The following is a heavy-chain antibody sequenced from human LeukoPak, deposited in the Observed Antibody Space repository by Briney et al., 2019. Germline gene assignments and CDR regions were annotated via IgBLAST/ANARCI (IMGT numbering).Heavy chain of an antibody. J-gene: IGHJ3*02. D-gene: IGHD3-10*01. CDR3: ARGLWYDAFDI. Sequence: ASVKVSCKASGYTFNSYGISWVRQAPGQGLEWMGWSNVYNGNIKHAQKFQGRVTMTTDISTSTAYMELRSLRSDDTAVYYCARGLWYDAFDIWGQGTMVTVSS. CDR1: GYTFNSYG. CDR2: SNVYNGNI. V-gene: IGHV1-18*04.